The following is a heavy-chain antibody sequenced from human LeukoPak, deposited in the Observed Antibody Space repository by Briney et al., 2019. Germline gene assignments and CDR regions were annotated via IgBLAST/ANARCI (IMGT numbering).Heavy chain of an antibody. V-gene: IGHV1-8*01. CDR1: GYTFTSYD. J-gene: IGHJ4*02. CDR3: ARGLGRLRRPGGDY. D-gene: IGHD4-17*01. CDR2: MNPNSGNT. Sequence: GASVTVSFKASGYTFTSYDINWVRQAPGQGLEWMGWMNPNSGNTGYAQKFQGRVTMTRNTSISTAYMELSSLRSEDTAVYYCARGLGRLRRPGGDYWGQGTLVTVSS.